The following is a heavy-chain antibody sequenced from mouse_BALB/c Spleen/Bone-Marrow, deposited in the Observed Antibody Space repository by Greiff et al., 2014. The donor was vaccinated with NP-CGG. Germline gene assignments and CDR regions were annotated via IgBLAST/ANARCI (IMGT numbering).Heavy chain of an antibody. CDR3: ARSYGCERSWFAY. D-gene: IGHD2-2*01. J-gene: IGHJ3*01. Sequence: EVQLQQSGPEVVKPGASVKISCKTSGYTFTEYTMHWVKQSHGKSLEWIGGINPNNGGTTYNQKFKGKATLTVDKSSSTAYTELRSLTSEDSAVYYCARSYGCERSWFAYWGQGTLVTVSA. V-gene: IGHV1-18*01. CDR1: GYTFTEYT. CDR2: INPNNGGT.